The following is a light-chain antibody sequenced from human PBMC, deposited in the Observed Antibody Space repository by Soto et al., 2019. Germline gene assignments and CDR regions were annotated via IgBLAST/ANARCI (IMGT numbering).Light chain of an antibody. CDR1: VLAKKY. CDR3: YSAADNNHYV. CDR2: KDS. J-gene: IGLJ1*01. V-gene: IGLV3-27*01. Sequence: SYELTQPSSVSVSPGQTARITCSGDVLAKKYARWFQQKPGQAPVLVIYKDSERPSGIPERFSGSSSGTTVTLTISGAQVEDEPDYYCYSAADNNHYVFGTGTKVTVL.